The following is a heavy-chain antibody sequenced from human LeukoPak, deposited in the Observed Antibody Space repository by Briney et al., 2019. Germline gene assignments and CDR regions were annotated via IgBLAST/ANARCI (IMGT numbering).Heavy chain of an antibody. Sequence: PGGSLRLSCAASGFTFSNAWMSWVRQAPGKGLEWVAVISYDGSNKYYADSVKGRFTISRDNSKNTLYLQMNSLRAEDTAVYYCAKGEFDYWGQGTLVTVSS. CDR3: AKGEFDY. J-gene: IGHJ4*02. D-gene: IGHD3-10*01. CDR1: GFTFSNAW. CDR2: ISYDGSNK. V-gene: IGHV3-30*18.